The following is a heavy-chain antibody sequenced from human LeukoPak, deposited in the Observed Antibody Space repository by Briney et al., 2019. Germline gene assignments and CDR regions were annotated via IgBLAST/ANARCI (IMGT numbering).Heavy chain of an antibody. Sequence: GGSLRLSCVASRFTFSSYAMGWVRQAAGKGLEWVSDISSSGGTTYYADSVKGRVTISRGNSKKTLYLQMNSLRPEDTAVYYCAKFSSSGWSRSTNKWGQGTLVTVSS. D-gene: IGHD6-19*01. J-gene: IGHJ4*02. CDR2: ISSSGGTT. CDR1: RFTFSSYA. V-gene: IGHV3-23*01. CDR3: AKFSSSGWSRSTNK.